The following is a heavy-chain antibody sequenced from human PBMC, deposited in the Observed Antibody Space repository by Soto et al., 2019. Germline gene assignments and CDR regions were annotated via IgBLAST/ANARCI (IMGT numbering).Heavy chain of an antibody. CDR3: ARHRQAAAGPYYYYGMDV. CDR1: GGSISSSSYY. Sequence: QLQLQESGPGLVKPSETLSLTCTVSGGSISSSSYYWGWIRQPPGKGLEWIGSIYYSGSTYYNPSLKIRVTISVDTSKNQFSLKLSSVPAADTAVYYCARHRQAAAGPYYYYGMDVWGQGTTVTVSS. D-gene: IGHD6-13*01. CDR2: IYYSGST. V-gene: IGHV4-39*01. J-gene: IGHJ6*02.